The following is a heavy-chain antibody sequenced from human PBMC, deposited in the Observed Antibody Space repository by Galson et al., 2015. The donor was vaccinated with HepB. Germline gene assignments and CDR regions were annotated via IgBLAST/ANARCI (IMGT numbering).Heavy chain of an antibody. J-gene: IGHJ4*02. CDR3: ARDPYGTFEGVDY. CDR2: ISSSSSYI. CDR1: GFTFSSYS. V-gene: IGHV3-21*01. Sequence: SLRLSCAASGFTFSSYSMNWVRQAPGKGLEWVSSISSSSSYIYYADSVKGRFTISRDNAKNSLYLQMNSLRAEDTAVYYCARDPYGTFEGVDYWGQGTLVTVSS. D-gene: IGHD4-17*01.